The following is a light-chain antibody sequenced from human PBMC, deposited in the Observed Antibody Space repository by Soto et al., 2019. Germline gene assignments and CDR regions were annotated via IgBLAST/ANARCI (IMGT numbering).Light chain of an antibody. CDR3: QHYNSYSEA. V-gene: IGKV1-5*03. CDR2: KAS. Sequence: DIQMTQSHATLSASVGDTVTITCRASQSFSTWLAWYQQKPGRAPKLLIYKASTLESGVPSRFSGSGSGTEFTLTISSLQPDDFATYYCQHYNSYSEAFGQGTKVDNK. CDR1: QSFSTW. J-gene: IGKJ1*01.